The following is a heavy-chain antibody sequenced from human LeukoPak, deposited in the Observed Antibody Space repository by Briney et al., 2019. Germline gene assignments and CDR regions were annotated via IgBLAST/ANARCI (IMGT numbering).Heavy chain of an antibody. J-gene: IGHJ4*02. Sequence: ASVKVSCKASGYIFTGYYMHWVRQAPGQGLEWMGWINPNSGDTNYAQKFQGRVTMTRDTSISTAYMELSSLRSEDTAVYYCARSYYYDNSGYFPTDYWGQGTLVTVSS. CDR1: GYIFTGYY. D-gene: IGHD3-22*01. V-gene: IGHV1-2*02. CDR2: INPNSGDT. CDR3: ARSYYYDNSGYFPTDY.